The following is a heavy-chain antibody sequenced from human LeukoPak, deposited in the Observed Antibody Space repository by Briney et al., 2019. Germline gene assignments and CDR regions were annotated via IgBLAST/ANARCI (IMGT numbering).Heavy chain of an antibody. V-gene: IGHV3-21*01. CDR3: AREGYSSGWYNWFDP. Sequence: GGSLRLSCAASGFSFSRYAMNWVRQAPGKGLEWVSLISSTGTYTYYADSVKGRFTISRDNAKNSLILYMSNLRVEDTAVYYCAREGYSSGWYNWFDPWGQGTLVTVSS. CDR1: GFSFSRYA. CDR2: ISSTGTYT. D-gene: IGHD6-19*01. J-gene: IGHJ5*02.